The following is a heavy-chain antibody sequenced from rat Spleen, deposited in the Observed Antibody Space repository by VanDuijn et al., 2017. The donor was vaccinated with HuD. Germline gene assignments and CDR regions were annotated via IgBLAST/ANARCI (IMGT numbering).Heavy chain of an antibody. V-gene: IGHV5-29*01. Sequence: EVQLVESDGGSVQPGRSLELSCAASGFTFSDYYMAWVRQAPTKGLEWVATIKYDGTNINYRDSVKGRFTIFRDNVKRTLYLQMDSLRSEDTATYYCARRPTTNYGPFDYWGQGVMVTVSS. CDR3: ARRPTTNYGPFDY. CDR1: GFTFSDYY. CDR2: IKYDGTNI. D-gene: IGHD1-11*01. J-gene: IGHJ2*01.